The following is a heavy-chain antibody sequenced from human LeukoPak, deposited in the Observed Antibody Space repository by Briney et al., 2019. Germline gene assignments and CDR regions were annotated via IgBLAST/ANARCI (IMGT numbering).Heavy chain of an antibody. Sequence: SETLSLTCAVYGGSFSGYNWSWIRQPPGKGLEWIGEINHSGSTNYNPSLKSRVTISVDTSKNQFSLKLSSVTAADTAVYYCVRDRLWFGELLNWCHPWGQGTLVTVSS. J-gene: IGHJ5*02. CDR2: INHSGST. D-gene: IGHD3-10*01. CDR3: VRDRLWFGELLNWCHP. CDR1: GGSFSGYN. V-gene: IGHV4-34*01.